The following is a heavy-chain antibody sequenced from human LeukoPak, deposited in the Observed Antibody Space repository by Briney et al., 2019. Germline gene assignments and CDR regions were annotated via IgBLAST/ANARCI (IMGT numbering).Heavy chain of an antibody. CDR3: ARVRDGYNDAYDI. V-gene: IGHV1-2*02. Sequence: GASVKVSCKASGYTFTGYYMHWVRQAPGQGLEWMGWINPNSGSTNYAQKFQGRVTMTGDTSTGTVYMELSSLRSEDTAVYYCARVRDGYNDAYDIWGQGTMVTVTS. J-gene: IGHJ3*02. D-gene: IGHD5-24*01. CDR1: GYTFTGYY. CDR2: INPNSGST.